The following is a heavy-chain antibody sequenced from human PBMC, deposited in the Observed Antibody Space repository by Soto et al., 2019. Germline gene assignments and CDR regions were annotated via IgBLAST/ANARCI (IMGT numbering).Heavy chain of an antibody. Sequence: PSETLSLTCTVSGGSVSSGSYYWSWIRQPPGKGLEWIGYIYYSGSTNYNPSLKSRVTISVDTSKNQFSLKLSSVTAADTAVYYCARDNGYSYGYTLDHWGQGTLVTVS. CDR2: IYYSGST. D-gene: IGHD5-18*01. V-gene: IGHV4-61*01. CDR3: ARDNGYSYGYTLDH. J-gene: IGHJ4*02. CDR1: GGSVSSGSYY.